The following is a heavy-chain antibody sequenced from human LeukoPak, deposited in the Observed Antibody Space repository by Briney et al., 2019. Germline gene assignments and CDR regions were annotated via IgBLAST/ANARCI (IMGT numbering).Heavy chain of an antibody. CDR3: ARDSQYYGSGPQFDY. Sequence: GASVKVSCKASGYTFTGYYMHWVRQAPGQGLEWMGWINPNSGGTNYAQKFQGWATMTRDTSISTAYMELSRLRSDDTAVYYCARDSQYYGSGPQFDYWGQGTLVTVSS. CDR2: INPNSGGT. CDR1: GYTFTGYY. D-gene: IGHD3-10*01. V-gene: IGHV1-2*04. J-gene: IGHJ4*02.